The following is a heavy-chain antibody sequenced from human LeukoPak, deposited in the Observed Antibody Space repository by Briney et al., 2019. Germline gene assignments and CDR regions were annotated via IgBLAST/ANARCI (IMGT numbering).Heavy chain of an antibody. D-gene: IGHD2-15*01. CDR3: ARDHCSPGTCLGGH. Sequence: SVTVSCKASGDTFIPYTFSWVRQAPGQGLEWIGRIIPSLDVANYAHKFQGRVTLSVDRDTATTYMEVTSLRSEDTAIYYCARDHCSPGTCLGGHWGQGTLVTVSS. CDR1: GDTFIPYT. V-gene: IGHV1-69*04. CDR2: IIPSLDVA. J-gene: IGHJ4*02.